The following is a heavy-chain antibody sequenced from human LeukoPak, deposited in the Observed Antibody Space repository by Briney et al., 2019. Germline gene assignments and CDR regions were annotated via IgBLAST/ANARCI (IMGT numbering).Heavy chain of an antibody. D-gene: IGHD3-22*01. V-gene: IGHV4-4*07. CDR3: ARGDSSGSFDY. J-gene: IGHJ4*02. Sequence: SETLSLTCTVSGGSISSYYWSWIWQPAGKGLEWIGRVYTNGNTNYNPSFKSRVTMSVDTSKNQFSVKLSSVTAADTAVYYCARGDSSGSFDYWGQGTLVTVSS. CDR1: GGSISSYY. CDR2: VYTNGNT.